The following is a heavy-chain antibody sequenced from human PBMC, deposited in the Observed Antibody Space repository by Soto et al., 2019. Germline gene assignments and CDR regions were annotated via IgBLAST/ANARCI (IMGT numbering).Heavy chain of an antibody. V-gene: IGHV3-21*01. D-gene: IGHD3-3*01. CDR2: TSSSSSYI. CDR1: GFTFSSYS. CDR3: VQFRAGVDYYYGVDV. Sequence: GGSLRLSCAASGFTFSSYSMNWVRQAPGKGLEWVSSTSSSSSYIYYADSGKGRFTISRDNAKNSLYLQMNSLRAEDTAVYYCVQFRAGVDYYYGVDVWGQGTTVTVSS. J-gene: IGHJ6*02.